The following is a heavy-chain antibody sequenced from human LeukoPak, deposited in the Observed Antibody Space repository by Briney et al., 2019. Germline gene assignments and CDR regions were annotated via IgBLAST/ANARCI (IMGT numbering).Heavy chain of an antibody. J-gene: IGHJ4*02. V-gene: IGHV4-59*01. D-gene: IGHD3-3*01. CDR2: IFYSGTT. Sequence: PSETLSLTCTVSGGSINSYYWSWIRQPPGKGLEWIGYIFYSGTTNYRPPLNSRVTISIDTSKNQFSLNLSSVTAADTAVYYCARAPYFDFWTGYYFDYWGQGTLVTVSS. CDR1: GGSINSYY. CDR3: ARAPYFDFWTGYYFDY.